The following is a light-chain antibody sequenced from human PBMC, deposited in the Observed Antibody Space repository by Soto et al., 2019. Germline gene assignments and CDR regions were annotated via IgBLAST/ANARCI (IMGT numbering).Light chain of an antibody. CDR2: EAS. Sequence: DIQMTQSPSTLSASVGDRVTITCRASQGISRQLAWYQQKPGKTPNLLIYEASTLDTGVPSRFTGSGSGTDFTLTISSLQPEDLATYDCLHYQRYCTFGQGTRLEVK. CDR1: QGISRQ. CDR3: LHYQRYCT. J-gene: IGKJ1*01. V-gene: IGKV1-5*03.